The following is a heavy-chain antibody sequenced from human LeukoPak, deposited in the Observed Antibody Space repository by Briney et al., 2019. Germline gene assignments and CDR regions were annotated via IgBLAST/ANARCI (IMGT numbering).Heavy chain of an antibody. CDR1: GYSFTSYW. D-gene: IGHD3-22*01. J-gene: IGHJ4*02. CDR3: ARVYYYDSSGYPYYFDY. Sequence: MAGESLKISCKGSGYSFTSYWIGWVRQMPGKGLEWMGIIYPGDSNTRYSPSFQGQVTISVDKSISTAYLQWSSLKASDTAMYYCARVYYYDSSGYPYYFDYWGQGTLVTVSS. CDR2: IYPGDSNT. V-gene: IGHV5-51*01.